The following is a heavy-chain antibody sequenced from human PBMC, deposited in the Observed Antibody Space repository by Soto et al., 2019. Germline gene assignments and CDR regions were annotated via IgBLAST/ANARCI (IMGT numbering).Heavy chain of an antibody. Sequence: SETLSLTCTVSGGSLSSGGYYWSWIRQHPGKGLEWIGYIYHSGSTYYNPSLKSRVTISVDTSKNQFSLKLSSVTAADTAVYYCARDSRLGYCSSTSCDNYYYYGMDVWGQGTTVTVSS. D-gene: IGHD2-2*02. V-gene: IGHV4-31*03. CDR1: GGSLSSGGYY. CDR3: ARDSRLGYCSSTSCDNYYYYGMDV. J-gene: IGHJ6*02. CDR2: IYHSGST.